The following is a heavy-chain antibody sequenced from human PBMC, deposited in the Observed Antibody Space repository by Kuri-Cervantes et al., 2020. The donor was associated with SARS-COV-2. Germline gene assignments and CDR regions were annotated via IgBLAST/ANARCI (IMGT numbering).Heavy chain of an antibody. CDR2: ISGSGGST. D-gene: IGHD3-22*01. CDR3: AKDPRGVVVITTLFDY. J-gene: IGHJ4*02. Sequence: LSLTCAASGFTFSSYAMSWVRQAPGKGLEWVSAISGSGGSTYYADSVKGRFTISRDNSKNTLYLQMNSLRAEDTAVYYCAKDPRGVVVITTLFDYWGQGTLVTVSS. CDR1: GFTFSSYA. V-gene: IGHV3-23*01.